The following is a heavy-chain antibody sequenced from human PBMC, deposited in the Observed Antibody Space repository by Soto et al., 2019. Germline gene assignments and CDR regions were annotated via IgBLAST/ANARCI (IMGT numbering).Heavy chain of an antibody. D-gene: IGHD2-15*01. J-gene: IGHJ6*02. CDR2: IKQDGSEK. CDR3: ARPRRGVVVARYGMDV. CDR1: GFTFSSYW. Sequence: EVQLVESGGGLVQPGGSLRLSCAASGFTFSSYWMRWVRQAPGKGLEWVANIKQDGSEKYYVDSVKGRFTISRDNAKNSLYLQMNSLRAEDAAVYYCARPRRGVVVARYGMDVCGQGTTVTVSS. V-gene: IGHV3-7*01.